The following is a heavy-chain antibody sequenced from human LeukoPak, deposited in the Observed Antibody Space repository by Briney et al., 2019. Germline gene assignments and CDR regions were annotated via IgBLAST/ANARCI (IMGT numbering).Heavy chain of an antibody. CDR3: ARERGHAFDI. V-gene: IGHV4-34*01. CDR2: INHSGST. J-gene: IGHJ3*02. CDR1: GGSFSGYY. Sequence: SETLPLTCAVYGGSFSGYYWSWIRQPPGKGPEWIGEINHSGSTNYNPSLKSRVTISVDTSKNQFSLKLSSVTAADTAVYYCARERGHAFDIWGQGTIVPVSS.